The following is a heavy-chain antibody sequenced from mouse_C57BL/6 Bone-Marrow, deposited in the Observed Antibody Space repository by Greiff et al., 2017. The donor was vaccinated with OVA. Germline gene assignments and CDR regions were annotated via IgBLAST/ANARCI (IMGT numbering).Heavy chain of an antibody. J-gene: IGHJ3*01. Sequence: EVKLVESGEGLVKPGGSLKLSCAASGFTFSSYAMSWVRQTPEKRLEWVAYISSGGDYIYYADTVKARFTISRDNARNTLYLQMSSLKSEDTAMYYCTSPNWAWFAYWGQGTLVTVSA. D-gene: IGHD4-1*01. V-gene: IGHV5-9-1*02. CDR3: TSPNWAWFAY. CDR2: ISSGGDYI. CDR1: GFTFSSYA.